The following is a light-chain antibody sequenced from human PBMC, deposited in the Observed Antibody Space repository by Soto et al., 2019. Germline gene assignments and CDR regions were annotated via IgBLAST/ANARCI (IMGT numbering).Light chain of an antibody. CDR2: GAS. Sequence: EIVLTQSPGTLSLSPGERATLSCRASQSVSSSYLAWYQQKPGQAPRLLISGASSRAPGIPDRFSGSGSGTDFTLTISRLEPEDFAVYYCQQYASSPVYTFGQGTKLEIK. CDR3: QQYASSPVYT. V-gene: IGKV3-20*01. CDR1: QSVSSSY. J-gene: IGKJ2*01.